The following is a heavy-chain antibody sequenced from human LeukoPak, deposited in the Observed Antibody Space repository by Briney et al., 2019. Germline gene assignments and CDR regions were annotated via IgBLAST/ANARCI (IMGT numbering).Heavy chain of an antibody. J-gene: IGHJ4*02. CDR1: GGSFSGYY. CDR2: INHSGST. V-gene: IGHV4-34*01. CDR3: ARGLDYFDY. Sequence: ASETLSLTCAVYGGSFSGYYWSWIRQPPGKGLEWIGEINHSGSTNYNPSLKSRVTISVDTSKNQFSLKLSSVTAADTAVYYCARGLDYFDYWGQGTLVTVSS.